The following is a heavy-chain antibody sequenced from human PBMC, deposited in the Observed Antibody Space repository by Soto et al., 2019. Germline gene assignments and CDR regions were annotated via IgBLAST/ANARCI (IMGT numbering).Heavy chain of an antibody. CDR3: ARAARGGYYYGMDV. D-gene: IGHD3-16*01. Sequence: PWGALRLSCAASGFTVSSNYMSWVRQAPGKGLEWVSVIYSGGSTYYADSVKGRFTISRDNSKNTLYLQMNSLRAEDTAVYYCARAARGGYYYGMDVWGQGTTVTVSS. CDR1: GFTVSSNY. J-gene: IGHJ6*02. V-gene: IGHV3-53*01. CDR2: IYSGGST.